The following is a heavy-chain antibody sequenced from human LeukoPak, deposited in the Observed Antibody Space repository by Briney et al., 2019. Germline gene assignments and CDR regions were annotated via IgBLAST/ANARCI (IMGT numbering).Heavy chain of an antibody. D-gene: IGHD4-23*01. CDR3: ARYLDYGGNSRVFQH. CDR1: GASISRDY. CDR2: INHGGST. J-gene: IGHJ1*01. Sequence: SSETLSLTCTVSGASISRDYWTWIRQPPGKGLEWIGEINHGGSTNYNPSLKSRVTISVDTSKNQFSLKLSSVTAADTAVYYCARYLDYGGNSRVFQHWGQGTLVTVSS. V-gene: IGHV4-34*01.